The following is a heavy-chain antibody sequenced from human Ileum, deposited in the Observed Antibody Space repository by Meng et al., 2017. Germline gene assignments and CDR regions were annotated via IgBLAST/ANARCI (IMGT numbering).Heavy chain of an antibody. V-gene: IGHV1-2*02. Sequence: ASVKVSCKASGYSLTVHFIHWVRQAPGQGLEWMGMINPDGGATKYAQSFQGRITMTRDTSISTVFMELSRLRPDDSAVYFCTRGGYSYAFDYWGQGTLVTVSS. CDR3: TRGGYSYAFDY. CDR2: INPDGGAT. CDR1: GYSLTVHF. J-gene: IGHJ4*02. D-gene: IGHD5-18*01.